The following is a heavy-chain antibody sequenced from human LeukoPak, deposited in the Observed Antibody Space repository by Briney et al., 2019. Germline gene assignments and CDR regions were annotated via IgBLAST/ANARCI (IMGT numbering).Heavy chain of an antibody. D-gene: IGHD2-2*01. CDR1: GGSFSGYY. CDR3: ARGEGYCSSTSCYYFDY. Sequence: SETLSLTCAVYGGSFSGYYWSWIRQPPGKGLEWIGEINHSGSTNYNPSLKSRVTISVDTSKNQFPLKLSSVTAADTAVYYCARGEGYCSSTSCYYFDYWGQGTLVTVSS. J-gene: IGHJ4*02. CDR2: INHSGST. V-gene: IGHV4-34*01.